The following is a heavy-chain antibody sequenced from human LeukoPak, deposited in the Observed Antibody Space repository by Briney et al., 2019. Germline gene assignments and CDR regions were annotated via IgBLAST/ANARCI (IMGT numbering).Heavy chain of an antibody. CDR3: ARARADYYDSSGYGGEYYFDY. Sequence: SQTLSLTCTVSGGSISSGGYYWSWIRQPPGKGLEWIGYIYHSGSTYYNPSLKSRVTISVDRSKNQFSLKLSSVTAADTAVYYCARARADYYDSSGYGGEYYFDYWGQGTLVTVSS. V-gene: IGHV4-30-2*01. J-gene: IGHJ4*02. CDR2: IYHSGST. D-gene: IGHD3-22*01. CDR1: GGSISSGGYY.